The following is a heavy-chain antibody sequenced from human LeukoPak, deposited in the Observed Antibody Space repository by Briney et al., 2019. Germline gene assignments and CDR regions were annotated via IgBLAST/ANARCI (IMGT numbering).Heavy chain of an antibody. Sequence: SETLSLTCTVSGYSISSGYYWGWLRQPPGKGLEWIGSIYHGGSTYYNPSLKSRVTISVDTSKNQFSLKLSSVTAADTAVYYCARVSGYCSSTSCLRFDYWGQGTLVTVSS. CDR1: GYSISSGYY. CDR2: IYHGGST. V-gene: IGHV4-38-2*02. J-gene: IGHJ4*02. CDR3: ARVSGYCSSTSCLRFDY. D-gene: IGHD2-2*01.